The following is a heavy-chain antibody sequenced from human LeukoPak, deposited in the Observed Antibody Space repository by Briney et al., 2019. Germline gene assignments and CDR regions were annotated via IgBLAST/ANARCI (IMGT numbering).Heavy chain of an antibody. CDR2: INPSGGST. Sequence: GASVTVSFKASGFTFTNYNLHWVRQAPGQRREWMGIINPSGGSTNYAQNFQGRVTMTRYTSTSTVYMELSSLRSEDTAVYYCVRVRDGYNDAYDIWGQGTMVTVPS. CDR3: VRVRDGYNDAYDI. V-gene: IGHV1-46*01. CDR1: GFTFTNYN. D-gene: IGHD5-24*01. J-gene: IGHJ3*02.